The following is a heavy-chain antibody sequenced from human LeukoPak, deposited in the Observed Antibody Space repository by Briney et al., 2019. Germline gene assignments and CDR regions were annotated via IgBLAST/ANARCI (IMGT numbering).Heavy chain of an antibody. J-gene: IGHJ4*02. V-gene: IGHV3-21*01. D-gene: IGHD3-22*01. Sequence: GGSLRLSCAASGFPFSSYGMSWIRQAPGKGLEWVSSISGSSTDIYYADSVKGRFTISRDNAKNSLYLQINSLRAEDTAIYYCARRGYYDSSGYDYWGQGTLVTVSS. CDR2: ISGSSTDI. CDR1: GFPFSSYG. CDR3: ARRGYYDSSGYDY.